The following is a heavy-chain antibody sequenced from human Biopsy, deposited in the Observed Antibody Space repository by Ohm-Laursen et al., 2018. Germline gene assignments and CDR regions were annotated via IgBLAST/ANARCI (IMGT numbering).Heavy chain of an antibody. J-gene: IGHJ3*02. Sequence: SLRLSCAASGFTFHDYSMHWVRQAPEKGLEWVAGISYNGEDIGYGDSVRGRFTISRDNAKKSLSLQLHSLRLEDTALYYCAKGRSSMTDAFNMWGQGTMVTVSS. CDR3: AKGRSSMTDAFNM. CDR1: GFTFHDYS. V-gene: IGHV3-9*01. CDR2: ISYNGEDI. D-gene: IGHD3-16*02.